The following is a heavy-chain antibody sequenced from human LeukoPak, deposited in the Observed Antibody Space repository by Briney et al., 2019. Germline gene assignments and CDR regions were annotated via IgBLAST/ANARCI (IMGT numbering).Heavy chain of an antibody. CDR1: GLAFRNFA. J-gene: IGHJ3*02. CDR2: MTGSGGSS. D-gene: IGHD1-26*01. Sequence: GGSLRLSCEASGLAFRNFAMSWVRQAPGKGLEWVSGMTGSGGSSYYADSVKGRFTISRDNAKNALYLQMNSLRAEDTAVYYCAREESYYAFDIWGQGTMVTVSS. CDR3: AREESYYAFDI. V-gene: IGHV3-23*01.